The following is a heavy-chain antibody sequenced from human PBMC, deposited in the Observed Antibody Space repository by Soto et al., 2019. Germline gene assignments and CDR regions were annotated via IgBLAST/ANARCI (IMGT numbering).Heavy chain of an antibody. CDR2: ISYDGSDN. V-gene: IGHV3-30*18. CDR1: GFTFSSYA. D-gene: IGHD3-16*02. J-gene: IGHJ4*02. Sequence: QEQLVESGGGVVQPGRSLRLSCAASGFTFSSYAMHWVRQAPGKGLEWVAVISYDGSDNYHADSVKGRFTISRDNSKKAMRLERNSVRAGVRAEDYCAKSLEDLSPESYDYWGKATLINVTS. CDR3: AKSLEDLSPESYDY.